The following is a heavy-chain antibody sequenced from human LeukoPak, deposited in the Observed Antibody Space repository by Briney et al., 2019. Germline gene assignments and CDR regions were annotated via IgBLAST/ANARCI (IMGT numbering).Heavy chain of an antibody. D-gene: IGHD4-17*01. CDR3: TKAPNGDYVGAFDP. J-gene: IGHJ5*02. CDR2: ISGGHYPT. Sequence: GGSLRLSCAASGFSFSSFAMTWVRQAPGKGLEGVSSISGGHYPTYNTDSVKGRFTISRDNSKNTLYLQMNSLRADDTAVYYCTKAPNGDYVGAFDPSGQGTLVTVYS. V-gene: IGHV3-23*01. CDR1: GFSFSSFA.